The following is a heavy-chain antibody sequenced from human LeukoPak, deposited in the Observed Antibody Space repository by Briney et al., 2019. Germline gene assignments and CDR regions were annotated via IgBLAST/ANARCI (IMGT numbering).Heavy chain of an antibody. CDR3: AREGWRWLVHAFNI. J-gene: IGHJ3*02. V-gene: IGHV4-39*06. CDR2: YYYGAST. Sequence: SETLSLTCTVSGGSISSSSYYWDWIPQPPGKGLEWIGSYYYGASTYSNLSLQGPVTISADTTQSPLTLNPGSVTAADTDMSCGAREGWRWLVHAFNIWGQGTMVTGSS. CDR1: GGSISSSSYY. D-gene: IGHD6-19*01.